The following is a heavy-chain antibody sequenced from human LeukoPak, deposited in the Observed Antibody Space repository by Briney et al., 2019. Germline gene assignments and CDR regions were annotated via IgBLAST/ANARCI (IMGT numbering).Heavy chain of an antibody. CDR3: ARGAYSSSWSSAYYFDY. Sequence: GGSLRLSCAASGFTFDDYAMHWVRQAPRKGLEWVSGISWNSGSIGYADSVKGRFTISRDNAKNSLYLQMNSLRAEDTALYYCARGAYSSSWSSAYYFDYWGQGTLVTVSS. J-gene: IGHJ4*02. V-gene: IGHV3-9*01. D-gene: IGHD6-13*01. CDR1: GFTFDDYA. CDR2: ISWNSGSI.